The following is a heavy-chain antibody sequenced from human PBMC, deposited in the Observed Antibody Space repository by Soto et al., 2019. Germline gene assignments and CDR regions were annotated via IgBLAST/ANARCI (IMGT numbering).Heavy chain of an antibody. CDR2: IVVGSGNT. CDR3: AREYQLSN. CDR1: GFTFTNSA. V-gene: IGHV1-58*01. Sequence: SVKVSCKASGFTFTNSAVQWVRQARGQRLEWIGWIVVGSGNTNYAQKFQERVTMTRNMSTSTAYMELSSLRSEDTAVYYCAREYQLSNWGQGTLVTVSS. D-gene: IGHD2-2*01. J-gene: IGHJ4*02.